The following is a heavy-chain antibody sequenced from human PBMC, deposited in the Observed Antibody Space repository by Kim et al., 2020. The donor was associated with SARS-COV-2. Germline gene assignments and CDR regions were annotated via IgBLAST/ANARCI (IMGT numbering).Heavy chain of an antibody. J-gene: IGHJ6*02. CDR2: ISAYNGNT. V-gene: IGHV1-18*01. D-gene: IGHD5-18*01. CDR1: GYTFTSYG. CDR3: ARDLRGSGYSYGGGMDV. Sequence: ASVKVSCKASGYTFTSYGISWVRQAPGQGLEWMGWISAYNGNTNYAQKLQGRVTMTTDTSTSTAYMELRSLRSDDTAVYYCARDLRGSGYSYGGGMDVWGQGTTVTVSS.